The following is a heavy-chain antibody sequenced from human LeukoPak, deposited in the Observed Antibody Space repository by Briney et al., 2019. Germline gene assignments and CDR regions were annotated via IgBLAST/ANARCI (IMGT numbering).Heavy chain of an antibody. CDR3: AKDLSRAGYYDSSNILRYFDY. D-gene: IGHD3-22*01. Sequence: GRSLRLSCAASGFTFDDYAMHWVRQAPGKGLEWVSGISWNSGSIGYADSVKGRFTISRDNAKNSLYLQMNSLRAEDTALYYCAKDLSRAGYYDSSNILRYFDYWGQGTLVTVSS. CDR1: GFTFDDYA. J-gene: IGHJ4*02. V-gene: IGHV3-9*01. CDR2: ISWNSGSI.